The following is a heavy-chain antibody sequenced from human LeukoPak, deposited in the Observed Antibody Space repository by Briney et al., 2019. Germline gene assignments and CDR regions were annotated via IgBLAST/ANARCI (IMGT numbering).Heavy chain of an antibody. D-gene: IGHD3-22*01. CDR1: GYPFTTYD. J-gene: IGHJ3*02. CDR3: TRGEVLDTSGYFYAFDI. V-gene: IGHV1-8*01. Sequence: ASVKVSCKTSGYPFTTYDIHWVRQATGQGLEWMGWMNPNSANTGYAQKFQGRVAMTRDTSINTAYLDLSSLRSDDTAVYYCTRGEVLDTSGYFYAFDIWGQGTVVTVSS. CDR2: MNPNSANT.